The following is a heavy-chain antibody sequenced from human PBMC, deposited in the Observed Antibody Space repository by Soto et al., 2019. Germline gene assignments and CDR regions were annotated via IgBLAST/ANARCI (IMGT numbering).Heavy chain of an antibody. D-gene: IGHD2-2*01. V-gene: IGHV5-10-1*03. Sequence: EVQLVQSGAEVKKPGESLRISCKGSGYSFTSYWISWVRQMPGKGLEWMGRIDPSDSYTNYSPSFQGHVTISADKSIITAYLQWSSQKAADTTKYYCERRQGYCSSTSCYPAYYYYYGMDVWGQGTTVTVSS. CDR3: ERRQGYCSSTSCYPAYYYYYGMDV. J-gene: IGHJ6*02. CDR2: IDPSDSYT. CDR1: GYSFTSYW.